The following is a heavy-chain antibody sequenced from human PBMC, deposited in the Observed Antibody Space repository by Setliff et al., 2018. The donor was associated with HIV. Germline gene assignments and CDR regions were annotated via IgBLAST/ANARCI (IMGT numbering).Heavy chain of an antibody. V-gene: IGHV4-61*09. D-gene: IGHD2-8*01. Sequence: SETLSLTCTVSGGSISNGYYYWSWIRQPAGKGLEWIGHIYTSGSTNYNPSLKSRVTVSLDTSQNQFSLNLSSVTAADTAVYYCARSRPRSMDFYMDVWGKGTTVTVSS. CDR2: IYTSGST. CDR1: GGSISNGYYY. CDR3: ARSRPRSMDFYMDV. J-gene: IGHJ6*03.